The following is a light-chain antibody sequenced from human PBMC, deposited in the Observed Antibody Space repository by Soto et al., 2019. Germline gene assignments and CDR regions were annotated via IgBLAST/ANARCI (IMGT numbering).Light chain of an antibody. CDR3: CSYAGSYIYV. Sequence: QSALTQPPSASGSPGQAVTISCSGTSSDVGGYNYVSWYQQHPGKAPKVMIYDVTKRPSGVPDRFSGSKSGNTASLTISGLQAEDEADYYCCSYAGSYIYVFATGTKVTVL. J-gene: IGLJ1*01. CDR2: DVT. V-gene: IGLV2-11*01. CDR1: SSDVGGYNY.